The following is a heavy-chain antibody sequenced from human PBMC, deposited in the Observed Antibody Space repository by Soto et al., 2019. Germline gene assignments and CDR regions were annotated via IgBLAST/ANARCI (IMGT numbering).Heavy chain of an antibody. CDR1: GFTLGNYA. J-gene: IGHJ6*02. CDR2: ISFGGTNT. D-gene: IGHD2-8*01. Sequence: QVMLVESGGGVVQPGKSLRLSCEASGFTLGNYAMHWVRQAPGKGLEWVAVISFGGTNTYYADSVKGRFTFSRDNSKITVYLQLERLRPDDTAVYYWAREHLYCTDAYCFRGYYGMDVWGQGTTVTVSS. CDR3: AREHLYCTDAYCFRGYYGMDV. V-gene: IGHV3-30-3*01.